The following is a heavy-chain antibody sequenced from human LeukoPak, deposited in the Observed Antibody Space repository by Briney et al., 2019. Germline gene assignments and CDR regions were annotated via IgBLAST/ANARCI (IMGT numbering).Heavy chain of an antibody. J-gene: IGHJ4*02. CDR3: TTHSGSYYLFDY. CDR1: GLTFRNAW. V-gene: IGHV3-15*01. D-gene: IGHD1-26*01. Sequence: PGGSLRLSCGASGLTFRNAWMTWVRQAPGKGLEWVGRIKSKIDGGITDYAAPVRGRFTISRDDSKSIAYLQMNSLKTEDTAVYYCTTHSGSYYLFDYWGQGTLVTVSS. CDR2: IKSKIDGGIT.